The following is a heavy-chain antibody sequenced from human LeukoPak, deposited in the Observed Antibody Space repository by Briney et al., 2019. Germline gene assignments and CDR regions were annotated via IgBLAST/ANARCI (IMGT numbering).Heavy chain of an antibody. J-gene: IGHJ4*02. V-gene: IGHV3-43*01. D-gene: IGHD3-22*01. Sequence: GSLRLSCAASGFTFDDYTMHWVRQAPGKGLEWVSLISWDGGSTYYADSVKGRFTISRDNSKNSLYLQMNSLRTEDTAVYYCAKDRDSYFDYWGQGTLVTVSS. CDR1: GFTFDDYT. CDR2: ISWDGGST. CDR3: AKDRDSYFDY.